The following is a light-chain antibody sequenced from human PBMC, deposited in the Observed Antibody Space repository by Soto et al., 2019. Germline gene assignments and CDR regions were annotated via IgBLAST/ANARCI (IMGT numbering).Light chain of an antibody. V-gene: IGLV2-8*01. J-gene: IGLJ1*01. Sequence: QSVLTQPPSASGSPGQSVTISCTGTSRDVGGYNYVSWYQQHPGKAPKLMIYEVSKRPSGVPDRFSSSKSGNTASLTVSGLQAEDEADYYCSSYAGSNNPYVFGTGTKVTVL. CDR3: SSYAGSNNPYV. CDR2: EVS. CDR1: SRDVGGYNY.